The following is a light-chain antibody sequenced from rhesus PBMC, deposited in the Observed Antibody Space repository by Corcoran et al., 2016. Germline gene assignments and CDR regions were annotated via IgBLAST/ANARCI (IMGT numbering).Light chain of an antibody. CDR2: KVS. J-gene: IGKJ4*01. V-gene: IGKV2-65*01. CDR3: MQYTHIPLT. Sequence: DVVMTQSPLALPITPGQPASISCRSSQSLVHSNGNTYLSWFQQKPGQPPRLLIYKVSNRYSGVPDRFSGSGAVTDFTLKISRVEAEDVGVYYCMQYTHIPLTFGGGTKVEIK. CDR1: QSLVHSNGNTY.